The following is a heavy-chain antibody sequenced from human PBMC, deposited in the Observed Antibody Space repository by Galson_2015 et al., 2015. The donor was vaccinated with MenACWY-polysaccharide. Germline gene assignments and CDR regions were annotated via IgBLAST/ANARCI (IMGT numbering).Heavy chain of an antibody. CDR3: ARRSRDIVVVPAAYDSSSPNYGMDV. J-gene: IGHJ6*02. V-gene: IGHV1-46*01. CDR1: GYTFTSYY. CDR2: INPSGGST. Sequence: SVKVSCKASGYTFTSYYMHWARQAPGQGLEWMGIINPSGGSTSYAQKFQGRVTMTRDTSTSTVYMELSSLRSEDTAVYYCARRSRDIVVVPAAYDSSSPNYGMDVWGQGTTVTVSS. D-gene: IGHD2-2*01.